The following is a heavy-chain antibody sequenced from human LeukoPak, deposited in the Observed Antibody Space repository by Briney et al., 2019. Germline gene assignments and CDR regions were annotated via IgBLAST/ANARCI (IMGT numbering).Heavy chain of an antibody. J-gene: IGHJ6*02. CDR2: IYSGGST. CDR1: GFTVSSNY. D-gene: IGHD2-2*01. CDR3: AGEISYCSSTSCYEVRDYYGMDV. Sequence: PGGSLRLSCAASGFTVSSNYMSWVRQAPGKGLEWVSVIYSGGSTYYADSVKGRFTISRDNSKNTLYLQMNSLRAEDTAVYYCAGEISYCSSTSCYEVRDYYGMDVWGQGTTVTVSS. V-gene: IGHV3-53*01.